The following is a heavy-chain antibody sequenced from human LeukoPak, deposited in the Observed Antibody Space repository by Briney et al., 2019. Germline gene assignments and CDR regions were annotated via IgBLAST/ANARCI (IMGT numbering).Heavy chain of an antibody. CDR2: ISGSGGST. CDR3: APTDFYDSSGYNY. Sequence: GGSLRLSCAASGFTFSSYAMSWVRQAPGKGLEWVSAISGSGGSTYYADSAKGRFTISRDNSKNTLYLQMNSLRAEDTAVYYCAPTDFYDSSGYNYWGQGTLVTVSS. J-gene: IGHJ4*02. CDR1: GFTFSSYA. D-gene: IGHD3-22*01. V-gene: IGHV3-23*01.